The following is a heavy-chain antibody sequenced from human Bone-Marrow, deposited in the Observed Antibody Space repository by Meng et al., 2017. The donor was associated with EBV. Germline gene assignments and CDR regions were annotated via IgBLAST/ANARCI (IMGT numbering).Heavy chain of an antibody. CDR3: ARRDYYDDTGYFNY. CDR1: GGYISSSTW. V-gene: IGHV4-4*02. J-gene: IGHJ4*02. Sequence: LQEAGPGLVKPSGAPALTCAGSGGYISSSTWWSWDRQSPGEGLEWIGEIHHVGSTNYNPSIKSRVTISIDKSKKQFSLKLSSVTAADTAVYYCARRDYYDDTGYFNYWGQGTLVTVSS. CDR2: IHHVGST. D-gene: IGHD3-16*01.